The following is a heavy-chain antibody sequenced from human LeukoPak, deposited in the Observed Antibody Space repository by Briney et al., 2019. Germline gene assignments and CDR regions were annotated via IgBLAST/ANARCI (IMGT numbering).Heavy chain of an antibody. V-gene: IGHV1-2*02. D-gene: IGHD3-22*01. CDR1: RYTFTGYY. J-gene: IGHJ4*02. Sequence: ASVKVSCKASRYTFTGYYMPWVGQAPRQRLEGMGWINPNGGGTNYAQEFQGSVTITSDTSISPAYMVLSRLRSDDAVVYYGARPQVPYYYESSDPHYFDYWGQGTLVTVAS. CDR3: ARPQVPYYYESSDPHYFDY. CDR2: INPNGGGT.